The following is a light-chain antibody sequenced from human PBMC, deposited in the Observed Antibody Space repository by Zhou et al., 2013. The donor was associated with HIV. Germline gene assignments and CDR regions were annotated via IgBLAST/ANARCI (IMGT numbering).Light chain of an antibody. Sequence: AIQLTQSPSSLSASVGDRVTITCRASQGISSALAWYQQKPGKAPKVVIHDASTLESGVPSRFSGSGSGTDFTLTISSLQSEDFATYFCQQYNSYPRTFGPGTKVEI. CDR3: QQYNSYPRT. J-gene: IGKJ1*01. CDR1: QGISSA. V-gene: IGKV1-13*02. CDR2: DAS.